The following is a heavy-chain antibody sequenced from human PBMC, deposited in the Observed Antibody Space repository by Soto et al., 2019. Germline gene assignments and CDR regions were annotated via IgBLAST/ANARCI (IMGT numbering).Heavy chain of an antibody. CDR1: GGTFSSYA. CDR3: ARGRVTYYDILTRLAHFDY. V-gene: IGHV1-69*06. D-gene: IGHD3-9*01. CDR2: IIPIFGTA. Sequence: SVKVSCKASGGTFSSYAISWVRESAGQGLEWTGGIIPIFGTANYAQKFQGRVTITADKSTSTAYMELSSLRSEDTAVYYCARGRVTYYDILTRLAHFDYWGQGTLVTVSS. J-gene: IGHJ4*02.